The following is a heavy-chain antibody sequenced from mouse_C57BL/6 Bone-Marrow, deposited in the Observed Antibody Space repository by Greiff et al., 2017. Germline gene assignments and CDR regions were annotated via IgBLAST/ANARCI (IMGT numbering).Heavy chain of an antibody. D-gene: IGHD1-1*01. V-gene: IGHV1-54*01. CDR3: ARSYYYAARFAY. Sequence: QVQLKQSGAELVRPGTSVKVSCKASGYAFTNYLIEWVKQRPGQGLEWIGVINPGSGGTNYNEKFKGKATLTVDKSSSTAYMQLSSLTSEDSAVYFGARSYYYAARFAYWGQGTLVTVSA. CDR2: INPGSGGT. J-gene: IGHJ3*01. CDR1: GYAFTNYL.